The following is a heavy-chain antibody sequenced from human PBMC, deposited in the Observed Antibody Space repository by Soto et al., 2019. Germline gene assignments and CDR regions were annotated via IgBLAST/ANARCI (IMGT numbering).Heavy chain of an antibody. D-gene: IGHD6-19*01. V-gene: IGHV1-46*01. CDR3: ANEGFDRSGSYSFDY. CDR2: INPSGGST. Sequence: ASVKVSCKASGYTFTSYYMHWVRQAPGQGLEWMGIINPSGGSTSYAQKFQGRVTMTRDTSTSTVYLELSSLRSEDTAVYYCANEGFDRSGSYSFDYWGQGTLVTVSS. J-gene: IGHJ4*02. CDR1: GYTFTSYY.